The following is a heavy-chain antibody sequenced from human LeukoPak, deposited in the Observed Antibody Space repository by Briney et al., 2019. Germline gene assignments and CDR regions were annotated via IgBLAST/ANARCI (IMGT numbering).Heavy chain of an antibody. Sequence: GGSLRLSCAASGFTVSSNYMSWVRQAPGKGLEWVSVIHSGGSTYYADSVKGRFTISRDNSKNTLYLQMNSLRAEDTAVYYCAKGESSGYYFGFDYWGQGTLVTVSS. V-gene: IGHV3-53*01. J-gene: IGHJ4*02. D-gene: IGHD3-22*01. CDR3: AKGESSGYYFGFDY. CDR1: GFTVSSNY. CDR2: IHSGGST.